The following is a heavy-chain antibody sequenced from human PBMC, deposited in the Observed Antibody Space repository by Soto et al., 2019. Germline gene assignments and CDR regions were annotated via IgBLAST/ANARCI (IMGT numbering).Heavy chain of an antibody. CDR3: AKGLVATKDYYYYGMDV. CDR2: ISGSGGST. J-gene: IGHJ6*02. Sequence: GGSLRLSCAASGFTFSSYAMSWVRQAPGKGLEWVSAISGSGGSTYYADSVKGRFTISRDNSKNTLYLQMNSLSAEDTAVYYCAKGLVATKDYYYYGMDVWGQGTTVTVSS. V-gene: IGHV3-23*01. D-gene: IGHD5-12*01. CDR1: GFTFSSYA.